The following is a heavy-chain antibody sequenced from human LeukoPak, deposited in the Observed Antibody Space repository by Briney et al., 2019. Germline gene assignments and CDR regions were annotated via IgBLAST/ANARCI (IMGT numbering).Heavy chain of an antibody. CDR1: GYSISSGYY. CDR2: IYHSGST. D-gene: IGHD2-2*01. V-gene: IGHV4-38-2*02. Sequence: KPSETLSLICTVSGYSISSGYYWGSIRQPPGKGLEWIGCIYHSGSTYYKPSRKSRVTISVDTSKNQFSLKLSSVTAADTAVYYCARDGVVPAAISWFDPWGQGTLVTVSS. CDR3: ARDGVVPAAISWFDP. J-gene: IGHJ5*02.